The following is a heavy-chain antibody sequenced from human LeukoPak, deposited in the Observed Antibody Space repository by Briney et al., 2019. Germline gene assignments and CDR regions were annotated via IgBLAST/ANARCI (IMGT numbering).Heavy chain of an antibody. V-gene: IGHV4-39*02. D-gene: IGHD3-9*01. CDR1: GGSINSNSHH. CDR2: IYYSGTT. CDR3: ARRGDILTDYAYDF. Sequence: SETLSLTCSVSGGSINSNSHHWDWIRQAPGKGLEWIGNIYYSGTTSYNPSLKSRVTISVDTSKNHFFLRLSSVTAADTAVYYCARRGDILTDYAYDFWGQGTLVTVSS. J-gene: IGHJ4*02.